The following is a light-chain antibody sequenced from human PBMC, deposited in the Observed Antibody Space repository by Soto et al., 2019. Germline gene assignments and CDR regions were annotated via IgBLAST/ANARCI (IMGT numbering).Light chain of an antibody. CDR2: GAS. J-gene: IGKJ2*01. CDR1: QSVSSSY. CDR3: QQYCSSPHT. V-gene: IGKV3-20*01. Sequence: EIELTQSPCTLSLSPGERATLSCRASQSVSSSYFAWYQQQPGQAPMLLIYGASSRATGLPDRFSGSGSGTDLTLTISSLEPEDFVESYCQQYCSSPHTFGQGTKVEIK.